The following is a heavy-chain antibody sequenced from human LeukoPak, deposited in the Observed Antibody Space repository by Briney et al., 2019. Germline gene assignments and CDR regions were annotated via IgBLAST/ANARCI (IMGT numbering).Heavy chain of an antibody. D-gene: IGHD5-12*01. CDR2: ISSSGSTI. CDR3: ARAPSGYDWEAFDI. V-gene: IGHV3-11*01. J-gene: IGHJ3*02. Sequence: PGGSLRLSCAASGFTFSDYYMSWIRQAPGKGLEWVSYISSSGSTIYYADSVKGRFTISRDNAKNSLYLQMNSLRAEDTAVYYCARAPSGYDWEAFDIWGQGTMVTVSS. CDR1: GFTFSDYY.